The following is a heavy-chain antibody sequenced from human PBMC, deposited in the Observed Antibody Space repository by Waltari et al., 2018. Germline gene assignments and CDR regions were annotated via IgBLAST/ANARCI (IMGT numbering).Heavy chain of an antibody. CDR2: INPNSGGT. CDR1: GYTFTGYY. V-gene: IGHV1-2*06. CDR3: ARDQGAAIFHYYYYMDV. J-gene: IGHJ6*03. Sequence: QVQLVQSGAEVKKPGASVKVSCKASGYTFTGYYMHWVRQAPGQGLEWMGRINPNSGGTNYAQKFQGRVTMTRDTSISTAYMELSRLRSDDTAVYYCARDQGAAIFHYYYYMDVWGKGTTVTVSS. D-gene: IGHD2-2*02.